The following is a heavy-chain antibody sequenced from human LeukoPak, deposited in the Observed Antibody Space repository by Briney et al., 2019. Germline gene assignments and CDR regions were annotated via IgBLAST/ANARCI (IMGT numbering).Heavy chain of an antibody. Sequence: PSETLSLTCTVSGGSISYYYWTWIRQPAGKGLEWIGRIDACGNTKYTPSLRSRVTLSIDTSGQQFSLKLSSVTAADTAVYFCAREGCSGGVCYFDYWGRGTLVTVSS. J-gene: IGHJ4*02. V-gene: IGHV4-4*07. D-gene: IGHD2-15*01. CDR2: IDACGNT. CDR3: AREGCSGGVCYFDY. CDR1: GGSISYYY.